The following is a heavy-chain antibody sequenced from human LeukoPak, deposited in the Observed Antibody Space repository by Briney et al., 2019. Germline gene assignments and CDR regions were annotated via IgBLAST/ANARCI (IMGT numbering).Heavy chain of an antibody. Sequence: PGRSLRLSCAASGFTFSSYAMHWVRQAPGKGLEWVAVISYDGSNKYYADSVKGRFTISRDNSKNTLYLQMNSLRAEDTAVYYCARDLTAMAPNWGQGTLVTVSS. D-gene: IGHD5-18*01. J-gene: IGHJ4*02. CDR2: ISYDGSNK. CDR1: GFTFSSYA. V-gene: IGHV3-30-3*01. CDR3: ARDLTAMAPN.